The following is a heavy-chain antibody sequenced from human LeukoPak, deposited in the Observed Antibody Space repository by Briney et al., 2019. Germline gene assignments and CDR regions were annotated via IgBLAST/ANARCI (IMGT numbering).Heavy chain of an antibody. CDR2: IIPIFGTA. CDR3: ARGITIFGVVTRPDY. CDR1: GGTFSSYA. V-gene: IGHV1-69*13. J-gene: IGHJ4*02. Sequence: GASVKVSCKASGGTFSSYAISWVRQAPGQGLEWMGGIIPIFGTANYAQKFQGRVTITADESTSTAYMELSSLRSEDTAVYSCARGITIFGVVTRPDYWGQGTLVTVSS. D-gene: IGHD3-3*01.